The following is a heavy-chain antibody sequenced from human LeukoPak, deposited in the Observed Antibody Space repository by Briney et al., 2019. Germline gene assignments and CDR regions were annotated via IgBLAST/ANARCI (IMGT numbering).Heavy chain of an antibody. V-gene: IGHV3-21*04. CDR3: ARDRLGPSFSVSHFDL. J-gene: IGHJ4*02. Sequence: RTGGSLRLSCAASGFTFNSYSMNWVRQAPGKGLEWVSSISSSSSSIYYADSVKGRFTISRDNAKNSLYLQMNSLRAEDTALYYCARDRLGPSFSVSHFDLWGQGTLVTVSS. CDR1: GFTFNSYS. D-gene: IGHD3-3*02. CDR2: ISSSSSSI.